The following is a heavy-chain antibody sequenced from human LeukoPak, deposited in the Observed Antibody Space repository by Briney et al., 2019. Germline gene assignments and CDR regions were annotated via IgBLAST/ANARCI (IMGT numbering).Heavy chain of an antibody. CDR1: GYTFTSYA. J-gene: IGHJ4*02. CDR2: ISYDGSNK. Sequence: SCKASGYTFTSYAMHWVRQAPGKGLEWVAVISYDGSNKYYADSVKGRFTISRDNSKNTLYLQMNSLRAEDTAVYYCARQALSPAYFDYWGQGTLVTVSS. V-gene: IGHV3-30-3*01. CDR3: ARQALSPAYFDY.